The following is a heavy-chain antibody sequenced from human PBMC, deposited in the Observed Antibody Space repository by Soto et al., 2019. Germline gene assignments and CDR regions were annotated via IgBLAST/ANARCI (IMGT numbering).Heavy chain of an antibody. D-gene: IGHD3-10*01. CDR3: ARDSDFYYYGMDV. CDR2: IWYDGSHK. Sequence: GGSLRLSCAASGFTFSNYGMHWVRQAPGKGLEWVAVIWYDGSHKYYADSVKGRFTISRDNSKNALYLQMNSLRADDTAVYYCARDSDFYYYGMDVWGQGTTVTVS. CDR1: GFTFSNYG. J-gene: IGHJ6*02. V-gene: IGHV3-33*01.